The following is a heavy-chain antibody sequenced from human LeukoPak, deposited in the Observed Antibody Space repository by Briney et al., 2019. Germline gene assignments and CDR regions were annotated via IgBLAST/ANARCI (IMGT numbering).Heavy chain of an antibody. CDR2: MYHSGNA. D-gene: IGHD3-10*01. CDR1: GDSIDSGGYY. CDR3: ARVWFGEANPCDY. Sequence: SQTLSLTCTVSGDSIDSGGYYWSWIRQHPGKDLEWIGHMYHSGNAYYNPSLESRVTISMDTSKNQFSLKLTSVTAADTAVYFCARVWFGEANPCDYWGQGTLVTVSS. J-gene: IGHJ4*02. V-gene: IGHV4-31*03.